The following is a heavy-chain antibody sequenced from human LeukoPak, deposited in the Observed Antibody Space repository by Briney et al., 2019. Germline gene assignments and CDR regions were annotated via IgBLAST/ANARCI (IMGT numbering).Heavy chain of an antibody. CDR2: IYNSANT. CDR3: ARHSRSGYIGYENAFDI. Sequence: RTSETLSLTCTVSGDSISSSSYCWDWIRQPPGKGLEGIGNIYNSANTHYNPSLKTRITMSVDTSKNQFSLKLNSVTAADTGIYYCARHSRSGYIGYENAFDIWGQGTMVTVSS. V-gene: IGHV4-39*01. J-gene: IGHJ3*02. D-gene: IGHD5-12*01. CDR1: GDSISSSSYC.